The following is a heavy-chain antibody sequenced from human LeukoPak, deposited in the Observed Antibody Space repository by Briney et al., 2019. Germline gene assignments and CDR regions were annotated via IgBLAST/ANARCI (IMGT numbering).Heavy chain of an antibody. D-gene: IGHD2-8*01. CDR2: ISYDGSNK. CDR3: AKDPLMVYAISEYFDY. J-gene: IGHJ4*02. CDR1: GFTSSSYG. V-gene: IGHV3-30*18. Sequence: GGSLRLSCAASGFTSSSYGMHWVRQAPGKGLEWVAVISYDGSNKYYADSVKGRFTISRDNSKNTLYLQMNSLRAEDTAVYYCAKDPLMVYAISEYFDYWGQGTLVTVSS.